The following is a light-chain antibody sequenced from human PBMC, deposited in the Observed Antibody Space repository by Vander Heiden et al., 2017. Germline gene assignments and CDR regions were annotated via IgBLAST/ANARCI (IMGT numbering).Light chain of an antibody. J-gene: IGLJ2*01. CDR1: SSDVGAYNY. CDR2: EVT. CDR3: SSDAGSDTLL. V-gene: IGLV2-8*01. Sequence: QSALTQPPSASGSPGQSVTISCPGTSSDVGAYNYFAWYQQHPSKAPKLRLYEVTKRPAGVPHFFAGSKSGKTAALTVSGLQAVDDAYYYGSSDAGSDTLLVGGGPKLTVL.